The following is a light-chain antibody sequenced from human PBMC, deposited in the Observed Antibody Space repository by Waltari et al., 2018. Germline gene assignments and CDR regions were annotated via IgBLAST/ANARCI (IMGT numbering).Light chain of an antibody. CDR1: SGHISNI. Sequence: QLVLTQSPSASASLGASVKLTCTLSSGHISNIIAWLQQQPEKGPRFLMKVNSDGSHQQGDEIPDRCSGSSSGAERYLTISSVQSADEADYYCQTGGHGTWVFGGGTTLTVL. CDR2: VNSDGSH. V-gene: IGLV4-69*01. CDR3: QTGGHGTWV. J-gene: IGLJ3*02.